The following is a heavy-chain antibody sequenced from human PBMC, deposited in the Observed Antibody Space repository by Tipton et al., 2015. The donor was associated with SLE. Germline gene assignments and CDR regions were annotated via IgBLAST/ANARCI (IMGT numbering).Heavy chain of an antibody. D-gene: IGHD3-10*01. CDR2: IYHSGST. V-gene: IGHV4-39*07. Sequence: LRLSCTVSGGSISSSSYYWGWIRQPPGKGLGWIGSIYHSGSTYYNPSLKSRVTKSVDTSKNQFSRKLSSVTAADTAVYYCAICYGSGSYYSAFDIWGQGTMVTVSS. CDR3: AICYGSGSYYSAFDI. CDR1: GGSISSSSYY. J-gene: IGHJ3*02.